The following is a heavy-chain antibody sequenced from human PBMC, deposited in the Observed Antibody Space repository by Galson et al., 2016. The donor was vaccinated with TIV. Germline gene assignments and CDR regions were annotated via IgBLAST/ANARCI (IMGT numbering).Heavy chain of an antibody. V-gene: IGHV3-23*01. Sequence: SLRLSCAASGFTFSSYAMTWVRQAPGKGLEWVSTISGGSTWYADSVKGRFTISRDNSKNTVYLQMNSLRAEDTAVYYCAKVPSSGFYYYYGMDVWGQGTTVTVSS. J-gene: IGHJ6*02. CDR2: ISGGST. D-gene: IGHD3-22*01. CDR3: AKVPSSGFYYYYGMDV. CDR1: GFTFSSYA.